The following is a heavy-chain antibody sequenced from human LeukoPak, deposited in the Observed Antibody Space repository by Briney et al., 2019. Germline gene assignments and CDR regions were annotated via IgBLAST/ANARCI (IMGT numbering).Heavy chain of an antibody. CDR1: GYTFTSYG. D-gene: IGHD2-2*01. Sequence: ASVKVSCKAAGYTFTSYGSSWVRQAPGQGLEWMGWISAYNGNTNYAQKLQGRVTMTTDTSTSTVYLELRSVRSDDTAVYYCARGGWYCSSTSCYGIEYWGQGTLVTVSS. V-gene: IGHV1-18*04. CDR2: ISAYNGNT. J-gene: IGHJ4*02. CDR3: ARGGWYCSSTSCYGIEY.